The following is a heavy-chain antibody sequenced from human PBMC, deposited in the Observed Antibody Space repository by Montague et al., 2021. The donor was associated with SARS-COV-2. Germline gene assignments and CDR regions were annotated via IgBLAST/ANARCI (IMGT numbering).Heavy chain of an antibody. V-gene: IGHV2-70*01. D-gene: IGHD3-10*01. CDR1: GFSLSTSGIC. CDR3: ARMPVLLWFGELGYYGMDV. J-gene: IGHJ6*02. CDR2: XDWXSYK. Sequence: PALVTPTQTITLTCTFSGFSLSTSGICVSWIRQPPGKALEWLALXDWXSYKYYSTSLKTRLTISKDTSKNQVVLTMTNMDPVDTATYYCARMPVLLWFGELGYYGMDVWGQGTTVTVSS.